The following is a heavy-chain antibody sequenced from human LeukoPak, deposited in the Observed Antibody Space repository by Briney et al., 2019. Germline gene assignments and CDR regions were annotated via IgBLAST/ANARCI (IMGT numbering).Heavy chain of an antibody. Sequence: GGSLRLSCAVSGFTFSSYWMNWVRQAPGKGLEWVASIGQDGGEKSYVDSVKGRFTISRDNTRNSLYLHMSSLRAEDTAVYYCARDGTAPGLYFDLWGQGTLVTVSS. D-gene: IGHD6-13*01. J-gene: IGHJ4*01. CDR3: ARDGTAPGLYFDL. CDR1: GFTFSSYW. CDR2: IGQDGGEK. V-gene: IGHV3-7*01.